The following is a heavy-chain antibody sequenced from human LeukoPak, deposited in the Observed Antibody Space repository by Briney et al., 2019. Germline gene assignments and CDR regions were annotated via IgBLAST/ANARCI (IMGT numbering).Heavy chain of an antibody. CDR3: AREGYCSGGTCYSTMNWFDP. J-gene: IGHJ5*02. V-gene: IGHV4-4*02. Sequence: PSETLSLTCAVSGGSISSSNWWSWVRQPPGKGLEWIGEIYHSGSTSYNPSLKSRVTISVDKSKNQFSLKLSSVTAADTAVYYCAREGYCSGGTCYSTMNWFDPWGQGTLVTVSS. CDR1: GGSISSSNW. CDR2: IYHSGST. D-gene: IGHD2-15*01.